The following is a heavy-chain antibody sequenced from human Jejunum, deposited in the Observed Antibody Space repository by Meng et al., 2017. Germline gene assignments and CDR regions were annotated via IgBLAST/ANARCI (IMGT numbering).Heavy chain of an antibody. J-gene: IGHJ4*02. CDR3: AREYCISTTCYFDS. D-gene: IGHD2-2*01. CDR2: RYYSGST. Sequence: QGLSQESCPGLLSPSETLPLTSTVSGGSCSSTNCYWSWIRQPPGKGLEWIGYRYYSGSTNYNPSLKSRVTISVDTSKSQFSLKLFSVTAADTAVYYCAREYCISTTCYFDSWGQGTLVTVSS. V-gene: IGHV4-61*01. CDR1: GGSCSSTNCY.